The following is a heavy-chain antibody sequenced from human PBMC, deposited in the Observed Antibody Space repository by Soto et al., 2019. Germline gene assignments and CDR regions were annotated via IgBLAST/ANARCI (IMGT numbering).Heavy chain of an antibody. J-gene: IGHJ6*02. CDR2: ISAYNGNT. D-gene: IGHD6-13*01. V-gene: IGHV1-18*01. CDR3: ARDYSSSWSKKYYYYYYGMDV. Sequence: QVQLVQSGAEVKKPGASVKVSCKASGYTFTSYGISWVRQAPGQGLEWMGWISAYNGNTNYAQKLQGRVTMTTDTSTSTAYMELRSLRSDDTAVYYCARDYSSSWSKKYYYYYYGMDVWGQGTTVTVSS. CDR1: GYTFTSYG.